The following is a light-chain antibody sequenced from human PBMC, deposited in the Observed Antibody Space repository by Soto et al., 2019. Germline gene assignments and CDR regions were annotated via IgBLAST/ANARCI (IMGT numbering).Light chain of an antibody. Sequence: DIVLTQSPGTLSLSPGERAPLSCLASQTVDSNFLAWYQQKPGQAPRLVIYGAFNRATGIPARFSGSGSGTDFTLTISSLEPEDFAVYYCQQRNIWPPVTFGQGTRLEI. CDR1: QTVDSNF. CDR2: GAF. J-gene: IGKJ5*01. CDR3: QQRNIWPPVT. V-gene: IGKV3-11*01.